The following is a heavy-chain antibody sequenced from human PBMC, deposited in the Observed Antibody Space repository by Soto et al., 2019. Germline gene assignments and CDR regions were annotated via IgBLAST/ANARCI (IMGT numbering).Heavy chain of an antibody. CDR2: IYHSGST. CDR3: ASFDYGDYFDY. Sequence: SETLSLTCAVSGYSISSGYYWGWIRQPPGKGLEWIGSIYHSGSTYYNPSLKSRVTISVDTSKNQFSLKLSSVTAADTAVYYCASFDYGDYFDYWGQGTLVTVSS. D-gene: IGHD4-17*01. J-gene: IGHJ4*02. CDR1: GYSISSGYY. V-gene: IGHV4-38-2*01.